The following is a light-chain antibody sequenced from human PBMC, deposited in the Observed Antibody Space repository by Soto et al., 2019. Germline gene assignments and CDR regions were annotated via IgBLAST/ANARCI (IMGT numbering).Light chain of an antibody. J-gene: IGKJ1*01. Sequence: EIVLTQSPGTLSLSPGESATLSCRASQGGFGNYLAWYQQKPGQAPRLLIYGASKRAPGTPDRFTGSGSGTDFTLTIKSLGPEDFAVYFCQQCGRAPWTVVQGTKVEIK. CDR1: QGGFGNY. CDR3: QQCGRAPWT. CDR2: GAS. V-gene: IGKV3-20*01.